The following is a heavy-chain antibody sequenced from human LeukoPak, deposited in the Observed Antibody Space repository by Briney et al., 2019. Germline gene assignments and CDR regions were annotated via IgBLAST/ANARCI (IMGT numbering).Heavy chain of an antibody. J-gene: IGHJ5*02. CDR2: IKTDGSTT. Sequence: GGSLRLSCAGSGFVFSTYWMHWVRQAPGKGLAWVSRIKTDGSTTYYADSVKGRFTISRDNSKNTLYLQMNSLRAEDTAVYYCAKDVRDIVVVPAANWFDPWGQGTLVTVSS. CDR3: AKDVRDIVVVPAANWFDP. D-gene: IGHD2-2*01. CDR1: GFVFSTYW. V-gene: IGHV3-74*01.